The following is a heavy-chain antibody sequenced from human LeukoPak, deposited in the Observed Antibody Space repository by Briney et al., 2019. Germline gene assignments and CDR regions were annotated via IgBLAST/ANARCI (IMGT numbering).Heavy chain of an antibody. CDR2: ISGYNGNT. J-gene: IGHJ4*02. Sequence: ASVKVSCKASGYTFTSYGISWVRQAPGQGLEWMGWISGYNGNTKYAQKVQGRVTMTTDTSTSTAYMKLRSVTAADTAVYYCASLGAVAGKPFYFDQWGQGTLVTVSA. D-gene: IGHD6-19*01. CDR3: ASLGAVAGKPFYFDQ. V-gene: IGHV1-18*01. CDR1: GYTFTSYG.